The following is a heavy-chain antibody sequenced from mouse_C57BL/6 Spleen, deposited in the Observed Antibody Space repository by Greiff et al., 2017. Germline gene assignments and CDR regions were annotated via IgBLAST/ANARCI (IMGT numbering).Heavy chain of an antibody. CDR2: IYPGDGDT. CDR1: GYAFSSYW. CDR3: ARGESQSLYFDY. V-gene: IGHV1-80*01. D-gene: IGHD6-1*01. Sequence: QVQLQQSGAELVKPGASVKISCKASGYAFSSYWMNWVKQRPGKGLEWIGQIYPGDGDTNYNGKFKGKATLTADKSSSTAYMQLSSLTSEDSAVYFCARGESQSLYFDYWGQGTTLTVSS. J-gene: IGHJ2*01.